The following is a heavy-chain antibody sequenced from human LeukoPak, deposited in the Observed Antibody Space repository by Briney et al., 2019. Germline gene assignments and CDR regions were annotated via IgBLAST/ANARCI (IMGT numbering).Heavy chain of an antibody. V-gene: IGHV3-21*01. Sequence: PGGSLRLSCAASGFTFSDHYMDWVRQAPEKGLEWVSSISSSSSYIYYADSVKGRFTISRDNAKNLMYLQMNSLRAEDTAVYYCARDGSGDYWGQGTLVTVSS. CDR3: ARDGSGDY. J-gene: IGHJ4*02. D-gene: IGHD1-14*01. CDR1: GFTFSDHY. CDR2: ISSSSSYI.